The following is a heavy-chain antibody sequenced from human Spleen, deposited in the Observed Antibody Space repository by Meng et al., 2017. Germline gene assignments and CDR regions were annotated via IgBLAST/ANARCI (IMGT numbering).Heavy chain of an antibody. V-gene: IGHV1-46*01. CDR2: INPSGGST. CDR3: TTENYEKSGYPRN. Sequence: ASVKVSCKDSGYTFTSYGIGWVRQAPGQGLEWMGIINPSGGSTSYAQKFQGRVTLTRDTSTSTVYMELSSLRSEDTAVYYCTTENYEKSGYPRNWGQGTLVTVSS. J-gene: IGHJ1*01. D-gene: IGHD5-12*01. CDR1: GYTFTSYG.